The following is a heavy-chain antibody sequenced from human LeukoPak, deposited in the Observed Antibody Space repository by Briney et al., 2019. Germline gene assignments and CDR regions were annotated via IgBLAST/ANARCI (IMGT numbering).Heavy chain of an antibody. V-gene: IGHV4-61*02. CDR2: IYTSGST. CDR1: GGSISSGSYY. Sequence: SETLSLTCTVSGGSISSGSYYWSWIRQPAGKGLEWIGRIYTSGSTNYNPSLKSRVTISVDTSKNQFSVKLSSVTAADTAVYYCARGQGAARYNWFDPWGQGTLVTVSS. J-gene: IGHJ5*02. D-gene: IGHD6-6*01. CDR3: ARGQGAARYNWFDP.